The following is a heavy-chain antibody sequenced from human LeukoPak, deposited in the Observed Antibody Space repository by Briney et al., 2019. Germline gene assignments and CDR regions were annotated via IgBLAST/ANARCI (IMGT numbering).Heavy chain of an antibody. J-gene: IGHJ5*02. V-gene: IGHV4-39*01. D-gene: IGHD6-19*01. CDR3: ARAYSSGRNWFDP. Sequence: SETLSLTCTVSGGSISSSSYYWDWIRQPPGTGLEWIGSIYYSGSTYYNPSLKSRVTISVDTSKNQFSLKLSSVTAADTAVYYCARAYSSGRNWFDPWGQGTLLTVSS. CDR2: IYYSGST. CDR1: GGSISSSSYY.